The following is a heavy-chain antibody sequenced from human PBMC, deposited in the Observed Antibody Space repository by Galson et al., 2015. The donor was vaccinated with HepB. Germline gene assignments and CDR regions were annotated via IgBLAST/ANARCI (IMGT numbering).Heavy chain of an antibody. CDR2: ISSSSSYI. V-gene: IGHV3-21*01. D-gene: IGHD4-23*01. CDR1: GFTFSSYS. J-gene: IGHJ6*02. CDR3: AGSGATVVTPGHYYYYGMDV. Sequence: SLRLSCAASGFTFSSYSMNWFRQAPGKGLEWVSSISSSSSYIYYADSVKGRSTISRDNAKNSLYLQMNSLRAEDTAVYYCAGSGATVVTPGHYYYYGMDVWGQGTTVTVSS.